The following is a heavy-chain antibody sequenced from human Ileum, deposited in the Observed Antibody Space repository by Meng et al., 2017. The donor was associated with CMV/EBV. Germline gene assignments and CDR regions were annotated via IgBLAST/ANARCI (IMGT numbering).Heavy chain of an antibody. CDR1: GDSIKINTHF. D-gene: IGHD4-11*01. Sequence: QVTLPRSAPGVGKPSDTLSLPCPVPGDSIKINTHFWAWIRQPPGQGLEWIGTINYCGSTYYNPSLRSRVTLSVDTSKNQFSLKLSYVTAADTAMYYCARDMTNRWFYYWGQGILVTVSS. CDR3: ARDMTNRWFYY. CDR2: INYCGST. J-gene: IGHJ4*02. V-gene: IGHV4-39*07.